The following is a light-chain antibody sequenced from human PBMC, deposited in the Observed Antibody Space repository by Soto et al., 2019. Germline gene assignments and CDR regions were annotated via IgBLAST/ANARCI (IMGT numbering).Light chain of an antibody. CDR3: SSYTCSSTGV. Sequence: QSALTQPASVSGSPGQSITISCTGTSSDVGGYNYVSWYQQHPGKAPKLMIYDVSNRPSGVSNRFSGSKSGNTASLTISGLQAEDEDDYYCSSYTCSSTGVFGGGITLTVL. J-gene: IGLJ3*02. CDR2: DVS. CDR1: SSDVGGYNY. V-gene: IGLV2-14*01.